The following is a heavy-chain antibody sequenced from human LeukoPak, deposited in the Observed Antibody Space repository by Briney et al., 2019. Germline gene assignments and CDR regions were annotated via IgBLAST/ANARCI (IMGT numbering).Heavy chain of an antibody. V-gene: IGHV1-2*02. CDR1: GYTFTDYH. Sequence: GASVKVPCKASGYTFTDYHMHWVRQAPGQEPEWMGWINPNSGATKYAQKFQGRVTMTRDTSISTAYMELSRLRSDDTAVYYCARDLAGASGLHLAYSGQGTLVTVSS. J-gene: IGHJ4*02. D-gene: IGHD3-10*01. CDR3: ARDLAGASGLHLAY. CDR2: INPNSGAT.